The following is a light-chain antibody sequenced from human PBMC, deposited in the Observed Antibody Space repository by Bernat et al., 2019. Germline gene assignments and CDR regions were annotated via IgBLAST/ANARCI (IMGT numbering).Light chain of an antibody. CDR3: ATWDDSLSGFWV. J-gene: IGLJ3*02. CDR1: SSNIETNY. V-gene: IGLV1-47*02. Sequence: QSVLTQPPSASGTPGQRVTISCSGSSSNIETNYVYWYQQLPGTAPKLLLYSNNQRPSGVPDRFSGSKSGTSASLAISGLRSEDEADYYCATWDDSLSGFWVFGGGTKLTVL. CDR2: SNN.